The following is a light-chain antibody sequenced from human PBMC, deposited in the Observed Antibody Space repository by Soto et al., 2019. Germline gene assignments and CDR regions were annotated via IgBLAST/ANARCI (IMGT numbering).Light chain of an antibody. CDR3: QQYNNWPPMYT. Sequence: EIVMTQSPATLSASPGERATLSCRASQSVSSNLAWYQQKPGQAPRLLIYGASTRATGIPARFSVSGSGTEFTLTISSMQSEDFAVYYCQQYNNWPPMYTFGQGTKLEIK. CDR1: QSVSSN. CDR2: GAS. V-gene: IGKV3-15*01. J-gene: IGKJ2*01.